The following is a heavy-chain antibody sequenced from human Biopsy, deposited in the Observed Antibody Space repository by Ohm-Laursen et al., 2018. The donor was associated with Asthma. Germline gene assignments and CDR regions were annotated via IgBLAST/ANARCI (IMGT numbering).Heavy chain of an antibody. V-gene: IGHV1-69*13. Sequence: SVKVSCKSLGGTFNTYVIGWVRQAPGQGLGWMGGINPVFGTTTYPQKFQDRVTITADDSTSTVYMELSSLRSEDTAVYYCARKAGSCISRTCYSLDFWGQGTLVIVSS. D-gene: IGHD2-2*01. CDR3: ARKAGSCISRTCYSLDF. CDR1: GGTFNTYV. CDR2: INPVFGTT. J-gene: IGHJ4*02.